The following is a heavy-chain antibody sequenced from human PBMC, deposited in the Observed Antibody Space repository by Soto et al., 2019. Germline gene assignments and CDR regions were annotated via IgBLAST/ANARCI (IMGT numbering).Heavy chain of an antibody. CDR1: GGSINSSSYY. CDR2: IYYSGST. D-gene: IGHD6-19*01. V-gene: IGHV4-39*01. J-gene: IGHJ5*02. Sequence: SETMSFTCTVSGGSINSSSYYWGWIRQPPGKGLEWIGSIYYSGSTYYNPSLKSRVTISVDTSKNQFSLKLSSVTAADTVGYYCARQRGIAVAGPHTKRRDCFDPWGQGTGVTVSS. CDR3: ARQRGIAVAGPHTKRRDCFDP.